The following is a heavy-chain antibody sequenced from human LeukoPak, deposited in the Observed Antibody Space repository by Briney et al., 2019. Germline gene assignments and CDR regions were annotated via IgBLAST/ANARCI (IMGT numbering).Heavy chain of an antibody. D-gene: IGHD3-9*01. J-gene: IGHJ4*02. V-gene: IGHV4-34*01. CDR3: ARQGVLRYFDWLATTIAPFDY. Sequence: SETLSLTCAVYGGSFSGYYWSWIRQPPGKGLEWIGEINHSGSTNYNPSLKSRVTISVDTSKNQFSLKLSSVTAADTAVYYCARQGVLRYFDWLATTIAPFDYWGQGTLVTVSS. CDR2: INHSGST. CDR1: GGSFSGYY.